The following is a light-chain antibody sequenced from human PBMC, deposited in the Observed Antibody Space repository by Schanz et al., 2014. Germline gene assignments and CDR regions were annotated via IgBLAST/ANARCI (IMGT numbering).Light chain of an antibody. J-gene: IGLJ3*02. CDR2: DVN. CDR1: SSDVGGYNY. Sequence: QSALTQPASVSGSPGQSVTISCTGTSSDVGGYNYVSWYQQHPGKAPKLMIFDVNQRPSGVPDRFSGSKSGNTAALTISGLQAEDEAQYYCHSYAGHYAWVFGGGTKLTVL. V-gene: IGLV2-11*01. CDR3: HSYAGHYAWV.